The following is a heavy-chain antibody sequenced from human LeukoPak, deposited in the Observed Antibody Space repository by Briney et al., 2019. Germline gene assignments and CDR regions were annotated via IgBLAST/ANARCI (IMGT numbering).Heavy chain of an antibody. CDR2: ISSSSSTI. Sequence: GGSLRLSCAASGFTFSSYSMNWVRQAPGKGLEWVSYISSSSSTIYCADSVKGRFTISRDNAKNSLYLQMNSLRAEDTAVYYCARHTRGYSYGSLFDYWGQGTLVTVSS. CDR3: ARHTRGYSYGSLFDY. D-gene: IGHD5-18*01. V-gene: IGHV3-48*04. CDR1: GFTFSSYS. J-gene: IGHJ4*02.